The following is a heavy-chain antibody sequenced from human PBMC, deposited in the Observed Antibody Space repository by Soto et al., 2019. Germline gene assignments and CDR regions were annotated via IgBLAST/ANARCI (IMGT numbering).Heavy chain of an antibody. CDR2: IRTKANKYAT. V-gene: IGHV3-73*02. CDR3: SRDRSGIEGATPD. J-gene: IGHJ4*02. Sequence: EVQLVESGGGLVHPGGSVKLSCSSSGFTFSDSAIHWVRQASGKGLEWVGRIRTKANKYATAYAESVKGRFTISREDSKNTAYLQMNSLETEDTAVYYCSRDRSGIEGATPDWGQGTLVTVS. D-gene: IGHD1-26*01. CDR1: GFTFSDSA.